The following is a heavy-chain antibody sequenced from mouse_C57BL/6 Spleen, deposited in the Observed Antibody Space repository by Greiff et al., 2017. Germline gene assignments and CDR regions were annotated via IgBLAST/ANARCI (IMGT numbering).Heavy chain of an antibody. CDR2: LHPNSGST. Sequence: QVQLQQPAAELVKPGASVKLSCKASGYTFTSYWMHWVKQRPGQGLAWIGMLHPNSGSTNYNEKFKSKATLTVDKSSSTAYMQLSSLTSEDSAVYYCARSGGYTYFEDWGQGTTLTVAS. D-gene: IGHD3-2*02. J-gene: IGHJ2*01. CDR3: ARSGGYTYFED. V-gene: IGHV1-64*01. CDR1: GYTFTSYW.